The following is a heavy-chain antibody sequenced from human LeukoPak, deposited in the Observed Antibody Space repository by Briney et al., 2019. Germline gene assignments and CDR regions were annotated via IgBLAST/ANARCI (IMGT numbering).Heavy chain of an antibody. J-gene: IGHJ4*02. D-gene: IGHD6-19*01. CDR1: GFTLTDYN. Sequence: EGSLRLSCGASGFTLTDYNMHWVRQAPGKGLEYVAFIRFDGTTEYYTDSVKGRFTMSRDKSKNTLYLQMNSLRGEDTAVYYCARGAAVALELWGQGTLVTVSS. CDR2: IRFDGTTE. V-gene: IGHV3-30*02. CDR3: ARGAAVALEL.